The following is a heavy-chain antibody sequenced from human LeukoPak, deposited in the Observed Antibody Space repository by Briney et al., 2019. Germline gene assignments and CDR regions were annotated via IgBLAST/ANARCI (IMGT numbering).Heavy chain of an antibody. V-gene: IGHV3-74*01. CDR3: VREYSSSSGRAFDI. Sequence: GGSLRLSCAASGFTFSSYWMRWVRQAPGKGLVWVSRISTDGSSTNSADSVKGRLTISRDNAKNTLYLQMNSLRAEDTAVYYCVREYSSSSGRAFDIWGQGTMVTVS. CDR2: ISTDGSST. J-gene: IGHJ3*02. CDR1: GFTFSSYW. D-gene: IGHD6-6*01.